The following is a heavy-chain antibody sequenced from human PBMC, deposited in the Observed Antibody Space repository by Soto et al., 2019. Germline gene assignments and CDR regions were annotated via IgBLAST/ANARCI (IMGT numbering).Heavy chain of an antibody. D-gene: IGHD6-13*01. CDR3: ANSIAAAGIAMDY. CDR2: ISGSGAGT. J-gene: IGHJ4*02. V-gene: IGHV3-23*01. CDR1: GFTFSSYA. Sequence: EVQLLESGGGLVQPGGSLRLSWAASGFTFSSYALSWVRLAPGKGLEWVSAISGSGAGTYYADSVKGRFTISRDISKNTLYLQMNSLRGEDTAVYYCANSIAAAGIAMDYWGQGTLVTVSS.